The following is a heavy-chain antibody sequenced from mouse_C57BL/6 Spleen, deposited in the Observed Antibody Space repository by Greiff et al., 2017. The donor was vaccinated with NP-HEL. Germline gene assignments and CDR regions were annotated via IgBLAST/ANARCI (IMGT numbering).Heavy chain of an antibody. CDR1: GYTFTNYW. CDR3: ARKGDYDWFAY. CDR2: IYPGGGYT. Sequence: QVQLQQSGAELVRPGTSVKMSCKASGYTFTNYWIGWAKQRPGHGLEWIGDIYPGGGYTNYNEKFKGKATLTADKSSSTAYMQFSSLTSEDSAIYYCARKGDYDWFAYWGQGTLVTVSA. J-gene: IGHJ3*01. V-gene: IGHV1-63*01. D-gene: IGHD2-4*01.